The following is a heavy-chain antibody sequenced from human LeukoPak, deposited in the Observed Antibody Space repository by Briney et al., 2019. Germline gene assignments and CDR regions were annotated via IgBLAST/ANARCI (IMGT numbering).Heavy chain of an antibody. Sequence: SETLSLTCTVSGGSISSYYWSWIRQPPGKGLEWIGYIYYSGSTNYNPSLKSRVTISVDTSKNQFSLKLSSVTAADTAVYYCARRPYYDSSRFDPWGQGTLATVSS. J-gene: IGHJ5*02. CDR2: IYYSGST. CDR3: ARRPYYDSSRFDP. D-gene: IGHD3-22*01. V-gene: IGHV4-59*08. CDR1: GGSISSYY.